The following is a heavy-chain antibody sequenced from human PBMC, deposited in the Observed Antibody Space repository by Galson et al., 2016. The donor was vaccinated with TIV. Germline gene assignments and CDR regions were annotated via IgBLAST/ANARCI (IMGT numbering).Heavy chain of an antibody. CDR2: IIPLFGEA. Sequence: SVKVSCKASGDTFSSFVISWVRQAPGQGLEWMGGIIPLFGEAHYAQTFQGRVTISADESTSTVYMELSGLRSGDTAMYYCAKCRHTAMDPYYYYYGLDVWGQGTTVTVSS. CDR1: GDTFSSFV. J-gene: IGHJ6*02. CDR3: AKCRHTAMDPYYYYYGLDV. D-gene: IGHD5-18*01. V-gene: IGHV1-69*13.